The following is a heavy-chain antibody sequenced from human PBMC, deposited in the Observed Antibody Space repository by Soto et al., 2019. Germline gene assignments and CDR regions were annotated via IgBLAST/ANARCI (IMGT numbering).Heavy chain of an antibody. Sequence: LETLSLTSTVSGGSTSSSHYYWGWIRQPPGKGLEWIGSIYYSGSTYHGPSLKSQLTISIDTSKNQFSLMLTSVTASDTAVYYRARHIYSSGWPNWFDPWGQGTLVTVS. CDR3: ARHIYSSGWPNWFDP. J-gene: IGHJ5*02. CDR1: GGSTSSSHYY. V-gene: IGHV4-39*01. D-gene: IGHD6-19*01. CDR2: IYYSGST.